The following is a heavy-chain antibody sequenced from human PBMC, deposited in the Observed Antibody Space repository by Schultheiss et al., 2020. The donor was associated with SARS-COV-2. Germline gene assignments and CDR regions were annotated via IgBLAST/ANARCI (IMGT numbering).Heavy chain of an antibody. CDR2: IYYSGST. CDR3: ARRGDFWSPAGWFDP. J-gene: IGHJ5*02. D-gene: IGHD3-3*01. V-gene: IGHV4-59*01. Sequence: SETLSLTCTVSGGSISSYYWSWIRQPPGKGLEWIGYIYYSGSTNYNPSLKSRVTISVDTSKNQFSLKLSSVTAADTAVYYCARRGDFWSPAGWFDPWGQGTLVTVSS. CDR1: GGSISSYY.